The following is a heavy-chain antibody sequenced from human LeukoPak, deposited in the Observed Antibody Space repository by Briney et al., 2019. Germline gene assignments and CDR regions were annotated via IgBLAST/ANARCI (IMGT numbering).Heavy chain of an antibody. D-gene: IGHD3-22*01. V-gene: IGHV1-2*02. Sequence: ASVKVSCKASGYTFTGYYMHWVRQAPGQGLEWMGWINPNSGGTNYAQKFQGRVTMTRDTSTSTVYMELSSLRSEDTAVYYCARMRVYDSSGYYEVMDYWGQGTLVTVSS. CDR1: GYTFTGYY. CDR3: ARMRVYDSSGYYEVMDY. CDR2: INPNSGGT. J-gene: IGHJ4*02.